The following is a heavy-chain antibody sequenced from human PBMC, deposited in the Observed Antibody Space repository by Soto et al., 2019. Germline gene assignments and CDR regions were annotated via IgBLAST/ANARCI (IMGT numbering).Heavy chain of an antibody. Sequence: EVQLVESGGGLVQPGGSLRLSCAASGFTFSSYAMHWVRQAPGKGLEYVSAISSNGGSTYYANSVKGRFTISRDNSKNTLYLQMGSLRAEEMAVYYCARPYSSSSVWFDPWGQGTLVTVSS. CDR3: ARPYSSSSVWFDP. V-gene: IGHV3-64*01. D-gene: IGHD6-6*01. CDR1: GFTFSSYA. CDR2: ISSNGGST. J-gene: IGHJ5*02.